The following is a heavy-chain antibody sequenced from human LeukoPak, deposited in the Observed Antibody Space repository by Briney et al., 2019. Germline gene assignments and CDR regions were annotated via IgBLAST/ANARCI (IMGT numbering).Heavy chain of an antibody. D-gene: IGHD3-22*01. Sequence: SETLSLTCAVYGGSFSGYYWSWIRQPPGKGLEWIGEINHSGSTNYNPSLKSRVTISVDTSKNQFSLKLSSVTAADTAVYYCARSYYYDRKSGYFDYWGQGTLVTVSS. J-gene: IGHJ4*02. CDR1: GGSFSGYY. CDR3: ARSYYYDRKSGYFDY. V-gene: IGHV4-34*01. CDR2: INHSGST.